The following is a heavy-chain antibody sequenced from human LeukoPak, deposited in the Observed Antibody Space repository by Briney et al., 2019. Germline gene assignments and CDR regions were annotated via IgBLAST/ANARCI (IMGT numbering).Heavy chain of an antibody. CDR3: ARDSKSTADAFDI. D-gene: IGHD5/OR15-5a*01. J-gene: IGHJ3*02. Sequence: SETLSLTCTVSGDSITSSHWWSWIRQSPGKGLEWIGNTYHSDYTNYNPSLEGRATISVDKSKNQLSLKVISVTAADTAMYYCARDSKSTADAFDIWGQGTMVTVSS. CDR1: GDSITSSHW. V-gene: IGHV4-4*02. CDR2: TYHSDYT.